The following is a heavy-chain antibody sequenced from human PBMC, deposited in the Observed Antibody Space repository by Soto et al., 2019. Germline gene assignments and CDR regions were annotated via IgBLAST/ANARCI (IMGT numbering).Heavy chain of an antibody. Sequence: QVQLQESGPGLVKPSGTLSLTCAVSGGSISTSNWWSWVRQPPGKGLEWIGEVYRTGSTNYNPSLESRLTISVDKSKNQFSLKLTSVTAADTAVYYCARARATIAAAAIFDCWGQGTPVTVSS. J-gene: IGHJ4*02. CDR2: VYRTGST. CDR1: GGSISTSNW. D-gene: IGHD6-13*01. V-gene: IGHV4-4*02. CDR3: ARARATIAAAAIFDC.